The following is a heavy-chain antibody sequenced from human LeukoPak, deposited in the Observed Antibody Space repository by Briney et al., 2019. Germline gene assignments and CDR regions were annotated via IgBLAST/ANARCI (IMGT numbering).Heavy chain of an antibody. V-gene: IGHV3-15*01. CDR2: IKSKTDGGTT. Sequence: GGSLRLSCAASGFTFSNAWMSWVRQAPGKGLEWVGRIKSKTDGGTTDYTAPVKGRFTISRDDSKNTLYLQMNSLKTEDTAVYYCTTEATYYDILTGYSEARGDYWGQGTLVTVSS. CDR3: TTEATYYDILTGYSEARGDY. CDR1: GFTFSNAW. J-gene: IGHJ4*02. D-gene: IGHD3-9*01.